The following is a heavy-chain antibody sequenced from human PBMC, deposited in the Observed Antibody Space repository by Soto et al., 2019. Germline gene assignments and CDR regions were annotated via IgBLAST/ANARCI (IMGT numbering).Heavy chain of an antibody. CDR1: GGSFSGYY. CDR3: ARGQVSEPYSGYDGFSVSFDY. CDR2: INHSGST. Sequence: SETLSLTCAVYGGSFSGYYWSWIRQPPGKGLEWIGEINHSGSTNYNPSLKSRVTISVDTSKNQFSLKLSSVTAADTAVYYCARGQVSEPYSGYDGFSVSFDYWGQGTLVTVSS. D-gene: IGHD5-12*01. V-gene: IGHV4-34*01. J-gene: IGHJ4*02.